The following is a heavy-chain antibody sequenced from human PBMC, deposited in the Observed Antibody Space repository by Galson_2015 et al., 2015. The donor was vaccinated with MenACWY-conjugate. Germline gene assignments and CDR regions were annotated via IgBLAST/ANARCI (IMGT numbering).Heavy chain of an antibody. Sequence: SLRLSCAASGFTFSNSWMSWVRQAPGQGLEWVANIKQGGSGTYYVDSVRGRFIISRDNAKNSLFLQMDSLRAEDTAVYYCARAKEQGLSKAMDVWGQGTMVTVSS. D-gene: IGHD6-19*01. CDR1: GFTFSNSW. J-gene: IGHJ3*01. V-gene: IGHV3-7*01. CDR2: IKQGGSGT. CDR3: ARAKEQGLSKAMDV.